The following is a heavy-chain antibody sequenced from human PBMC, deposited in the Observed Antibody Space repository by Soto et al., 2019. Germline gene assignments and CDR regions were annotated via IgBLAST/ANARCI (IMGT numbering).Heavy chain of an antibody. J-gene: IGHJ5*02. CDR3: ARSGDSSSWYWFDP. CDR2: IYYSGST. V-gene: IGHV4-31*03. CDR1: GGSISSGGYY. D-gene: IGHD6-13*01. Sequence: SETLSLTCTVSGGSISSGGYYWSWIRQHPGKGLEWIGYIYYSGSTYYNPSLKSRVTISVDTSKNQFSLKLSSVTAADTAVYYCARSGDSSSWYWFDPWGQGTLVTVSS.